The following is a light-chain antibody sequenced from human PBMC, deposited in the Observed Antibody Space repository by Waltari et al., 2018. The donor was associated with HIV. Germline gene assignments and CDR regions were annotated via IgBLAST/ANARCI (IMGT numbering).Light chain of an antibody. CDR3: RAWDSSLSAFV. Sequence: QSVLTQPPSVSAAAGQKVTISCPGRSYSVGHNYVSWYQQVPGKAHKLLIYDDNKRRSGIPDRFSGSKSDTSATLGITGLQTGDEADYYCRAWDSSLSAFVFGGGTRLTVL. V-gene: IGLV1-51*01. CDR2: DDN. CDR1: SYSVGHNY. J-gene: IGLJ2*01.